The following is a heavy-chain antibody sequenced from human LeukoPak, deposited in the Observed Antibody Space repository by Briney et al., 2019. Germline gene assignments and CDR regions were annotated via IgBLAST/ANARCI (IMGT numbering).Heavy chain of an antibody. Sequence: SSETLSLTCAVSGGSIGSNKWWTWVRQPPGKGLEWIGEIHHSGRLNYSPSLKSRVTISVDKSKNHFSLNLNSITPADTAIYYCARGGDWKFDYWGQGALVTVSS. D-gene: IGHD1-1*01. V-gene: IGHV4-4*02. CDR3: ARGGDWKFDY. CDR2: IHHSGRL. J-gene: IGHJ4*02. CDR1: GGSIGSNKW.